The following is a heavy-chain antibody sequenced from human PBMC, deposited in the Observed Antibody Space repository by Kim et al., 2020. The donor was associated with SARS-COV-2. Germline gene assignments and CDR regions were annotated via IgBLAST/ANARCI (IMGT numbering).Heavy chain of an antibody. CDR2: INPSGGST. Sequence: ASVKVSCKASGYTFTSYYMHWVRQAPGQGLEWMGIINPSGGSTSYAQKFQGRVTMTRDTSTSTVYMELSSLRSEDTAVYYCARDRRYSGYEGDRSGFDYWGQGTLVTVSS. CDR1: GYTFTSYY. CDR3: ARDRRYSGYEGDRSGFDY. J-gene: IGHJ4*02. D-gene: IGHD5-12*01. V-gene: IGHV1-46*01.